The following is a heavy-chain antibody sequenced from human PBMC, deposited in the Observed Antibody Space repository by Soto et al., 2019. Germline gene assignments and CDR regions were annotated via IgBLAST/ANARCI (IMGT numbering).Heavy chain of an antibody. J-gene: IGHJ3*02. CDR2: IYPNSGGA. Sequence: GASVKVSCKASGYTFTGYYMYWVRQAPGQGLEWMGWIYPNSGGAHYSPKSQGRVTMTRDTSISTAYMELNRLTSDDTAVYYCARTVTPWVVSGAFDIWGQGTMVTVSS. CDR3: ARTVTPWVVSGAFDI. V-gene: IGHV1-2*02. CDR1: GYTFTGYY. D-gene: IGHD4-17*01.